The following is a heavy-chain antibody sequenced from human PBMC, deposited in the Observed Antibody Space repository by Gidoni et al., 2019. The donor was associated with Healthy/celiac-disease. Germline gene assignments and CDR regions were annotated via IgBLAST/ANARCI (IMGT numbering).Heavy chain of an antibody. D-gene: IGHD3-22*01. CDR1: GFTFISYA. Sequence: EVQLVESGGGLVQPGGSLRLSGSASGFTFISYAVHWVRQAPGKGLEYVSAISSNGGSTYYADSVKGRFTISRDNSKNTLYLQMSSLRAEDTAVYYCVKGGVEAPITMIVVGHFDYWGQGTLVTVSS. V-gene: IGHV3-64D*06. CDR2: ISSNGGST. J-gene: IGHJ4*02. CDR3: VKGGVEAPITMIVVGHFDY.